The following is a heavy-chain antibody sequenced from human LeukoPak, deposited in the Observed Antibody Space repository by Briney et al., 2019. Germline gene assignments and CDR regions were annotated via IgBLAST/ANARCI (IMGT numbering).Heavy chain of an antibody. Sequence: GGSLRLSCAASGFTFSSYWMHWVRQAPGKGLVWVSRINSDGSSTSYADSVKGRFTISRDNAKNSLYLQMNSLRDEDTAVYYCAREHDSGYELDYWGQGTLVTVSS. J-gene: IGHJ4*02. V-gene: IGHV3-74*01. CDR3: AREHDSGYELDY. D-gene: IGHD5-12*01. CDR1: GFTFSSYW. CDR2: INSDGSST.